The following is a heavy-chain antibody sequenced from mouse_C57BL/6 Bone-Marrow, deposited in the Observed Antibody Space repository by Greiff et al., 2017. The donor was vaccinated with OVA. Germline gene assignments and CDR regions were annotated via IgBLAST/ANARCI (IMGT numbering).Heavy chain of an antibody. Sequence: EVQRVESVAELVRPGASVKLSCTASGFNIKNTYMHWVKQRPEQGLEWIGRIDPANGNTKYAPKFQGKATITADTSSNTAYLQLSSLTSEDTAIYYCARIPYYYGSRDWYFDVWGTGTTVTVSS. J-gene: IGHJ1*03. V-gene: IGHV14-3*01. CDR2: IDPANGNT. CDR3: ARIPYYYGSRDWYFDV. D-gene: IGHD1-1*01. CDR1: GFNIKNTY.